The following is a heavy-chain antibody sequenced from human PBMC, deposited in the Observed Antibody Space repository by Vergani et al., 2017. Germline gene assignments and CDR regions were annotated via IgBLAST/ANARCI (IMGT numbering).Heavy chain of an antibody. Sequence: QVQLQESRPGLVKPSQTLSLTCTVSGGSISSGDYYWSWISQPPGKCLEWIGYIYYSGSTYYNPSLKSRVTISVDTSKNQFSLKLSSVTAADTAVYYCAGAWGPPLRGYSYGWIDYWGQGTLVTVSS. D-gene: IGHD5-18*01. CDR3: AGAWGPPLRGYSYGWIDY. V-gene: IGHV4-30-4*01. CDR1: GGSISSGDYY. J-gene: IGHJ4*02. CDR2: IYYSGST.